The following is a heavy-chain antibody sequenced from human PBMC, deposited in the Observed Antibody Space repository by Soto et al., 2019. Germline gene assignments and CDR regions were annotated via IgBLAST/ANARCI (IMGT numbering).Heavy chain of an antibody. CDR3: AKTPDYSSSWYVY. CDR1: GFTFSSYA. D-gene: IGHD6-13*01. CDR2: ISGSGGST. Sequence: EVQLLESGGGLVQPGGSLRLSCAASGFTFSSYAMSWVRQAPGKGLEWVSAISGSGGSTYYADSVKGRFTISRDNSKNTLYLQMNRLRAEDPAVYYCAKTPDYSSSWYVYWGQGTLVTVSS. V-gene: IGHV3-23*01. J-gene: IGHJ4*02.